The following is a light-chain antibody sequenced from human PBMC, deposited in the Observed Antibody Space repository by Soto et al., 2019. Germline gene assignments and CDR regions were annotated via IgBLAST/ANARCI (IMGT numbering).Light chain of an antibody. CDR3: QQYGNSPWT. V-gene: IGKV3-20*01. CDR1: QSVSSSY. CDR2: GAS. Sequence: SRGERATLSCRASQSVSSSYLAWYQHRPGQAPRLLIFGASSRATGIPDRFSGTGSGTDFTLTISRLEPEDFAVYYCQQYGNSPWTFGQGTKVDIK. J-gene: IGKJ1*01.